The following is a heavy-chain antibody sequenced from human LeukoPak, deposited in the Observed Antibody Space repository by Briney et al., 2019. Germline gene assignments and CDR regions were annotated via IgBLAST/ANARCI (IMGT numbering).Heavy chain of an antibody. D-gene: IGHD6-13*01. J-gene: IGHJ4*02. CDR2: ISWNSGSI. CDR3: AKDPRQYNSSWYLRYFDC. CDR1: GFTFDDYA. V-gene: IGHV3-9*01. Sequence: PGGSLRLSCAASGFTFDDYAMHWVRQAPGKGLEWVSGISWNSGSIGYADSVKGRFTISRDNAKNSLYLQMNSLRAEDTALYYCAKDPRQYNSSWYLRYFDCWGQGTLVTVSS.